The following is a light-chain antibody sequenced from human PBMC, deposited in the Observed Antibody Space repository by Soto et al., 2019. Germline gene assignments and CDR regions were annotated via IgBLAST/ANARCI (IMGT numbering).Light chain of an antibody. Sequence: EIVLTQSPGTLSLSPGVRATLSCRASQSVTSNDLAWYQQQPGQAPRLLIDGASSRATGITEKFSGSGSGTDFTITISRLEHEDSAVYHCQQDGSSPRTFGQGNKVDIK. CDR2: GAS. CDR3: QQDGSSPRT. CDR1: QSVTSND. J-gene: IGKJ1*01. V-gene: IGKV3-20*01.